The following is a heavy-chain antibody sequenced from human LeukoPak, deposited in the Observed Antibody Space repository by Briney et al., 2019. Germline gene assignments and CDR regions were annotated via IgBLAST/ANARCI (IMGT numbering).Heavy chain of an antibody. Sequence: PSETLSLTWAVSGGSISSGGYSWSWIRQPPGKGLEWIGYIYHSGSTYYNPSLKSRVTISVDTSKNQFSLKLSSVTAADTAVYYCASPPTYYYDSSGAKDAFDIWGQGTMVTVSS. D-gene: IGHD3-22*01. J-gene: IGHJ3*02. CDR2: IYHSGST. V-gene: IGHV4-30-2*01. CDR1: GGSISSGGYS. CDR3: ASPPTYYYDSSGAKDAFDI.